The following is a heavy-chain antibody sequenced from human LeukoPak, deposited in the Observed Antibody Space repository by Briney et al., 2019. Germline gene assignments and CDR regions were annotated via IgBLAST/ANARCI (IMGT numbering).Heavy chain of an antibody. V-gene: IGHV4-39*01. D-gene: IGHD3-22*01. J-gene: IGHJ4*02. CDR3: AGHYGYYYDSSGYSRFDY. CDR1: GGSISSSSYY. Sequence: SETLSLTCTVSGGSISSSSYYWGWIRQPPGKGLEWIGSIYYSGSTYYNPSLKSRVTISVDTSKNRFSLNLSSVTAADTAVYYCAGHYGYYYDSSGYSRFDYWGQGTLVTVSS. CDR2: IYYSGST.